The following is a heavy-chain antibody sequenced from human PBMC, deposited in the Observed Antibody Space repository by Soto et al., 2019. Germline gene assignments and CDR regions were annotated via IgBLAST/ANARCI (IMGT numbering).Heavy chain of an antibody. J-gene: IGHJ6*02. Sequence: EVQLLESGGGLVQPGGSLRLSCAASGFTFSSYAMSWVRQAPGKGLEWVSAISGSGGSTYYADSVKGRFTISRDNSKNTLYLQMNSLRAEDTAVYYCAGRFSSSSTYYGMDVWGQGTTVTVSS. CDR2: ISGSGGST. CDR1: GFTFSSYA. D-gene: IGHD6-6*01. CDR3: AGRFSSSSTYYGMDV. V-gene: IGHV3-23*01.